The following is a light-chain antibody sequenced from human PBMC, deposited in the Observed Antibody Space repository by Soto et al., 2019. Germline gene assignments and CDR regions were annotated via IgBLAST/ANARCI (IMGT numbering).Light chain of an antibody. CDR3: GSWDSSLSVAV. Sequence: QSALTQPPSVSAAAGQKVTISCSGSSSNIGDNYVSWYQQVPGRAPKLLIYDNDQRSPGTPDRFSAYKAGTSATMGITGLQTGDEADYYCGSWDSSLSVAVFGGGTKLTVL. CDR1: SSNIGDNY. CDR2: DND. J-gene: IGLJ7*01. V-gene: IGLV1-51*01.